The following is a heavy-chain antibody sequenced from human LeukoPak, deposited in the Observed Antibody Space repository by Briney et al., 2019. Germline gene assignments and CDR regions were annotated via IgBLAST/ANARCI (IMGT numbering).Heavy chain of an antibody. CDR2: INPNSGGT. J-gene: IGHJ6*03. CDR3: ARDRYPRDYYYMDV. D-gene: IGHD1-1*01. V-gene: IGHV1-2*02. CDR1: GYTFTGYY. Sequence: ASVKVSCKASGYTFTGYYMHWVRQAPGQGLEWMGWINPNSGGTNYAQKFQGRVTMTRDMSTSTVYTELSSLRSEDTAVYYCARDRYPRDYYYMDVWGKGTTVTVSS.